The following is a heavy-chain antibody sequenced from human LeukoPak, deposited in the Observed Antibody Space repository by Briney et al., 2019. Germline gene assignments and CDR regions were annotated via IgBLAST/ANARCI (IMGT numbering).Heavy chain of an antibody. CDR2: IYTSGST. J-gene: IGHJ5*02. V-gene: IGHV4-61*02. CDR1: GGSISSGSYY. CDR3: AGAVLVVVAAPFDP. Sequence: PSETLSLTCTVSGGSISSGSYYWSWIRQPAGKGLECIGRIYTSGSTNYNPSLKSRVTMSVDTSKNQFSLKLSSVTAADTAVYYCAGAVLVVVAAPFDPWGQGTLVTVSS. D-gene: IGHD2-15*01.